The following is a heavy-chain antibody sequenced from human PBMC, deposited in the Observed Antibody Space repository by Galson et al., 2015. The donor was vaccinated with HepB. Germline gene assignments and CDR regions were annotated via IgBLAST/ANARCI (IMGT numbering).Heavy chain of an antibody. D-gene: IGHD5-24*01. J-gene: IGHJ6*02. Sequence: SLRLSCAASGFTFSNYSMNWVRQAPGKGLEWVSSISSSSSYIYYADSVKGRFTISRDNAKNSLYLQMNSLRAEDTAVYYCARLREMTYYYYGMDVWGQGTTVTVSS. CDR3: ARLREMTYYYYGMDV. CDR2: ISSSSSYI. CDR1: GFTFSNYS. V-gene: IGHV3-21*01.